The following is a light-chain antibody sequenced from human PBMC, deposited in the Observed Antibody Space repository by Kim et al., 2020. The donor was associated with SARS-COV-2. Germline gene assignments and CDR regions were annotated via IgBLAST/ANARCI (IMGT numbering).Light chain of an antibody. V-gene: IGLV10-54*04. CDR2: RNN. CDR1: SNNVGDQG. Sequence: RQTATITCTGNSNNVGDQGAAWLQQLQGHPPSLLSYRNNNRPSGISEKFSASRSGNTASLTITGLLPEDEADYYCSAWDSSLSAWVFGGGTQLTVL. CDR3: SAWDSSLSAWV. J-gene: IGLJ3*02.